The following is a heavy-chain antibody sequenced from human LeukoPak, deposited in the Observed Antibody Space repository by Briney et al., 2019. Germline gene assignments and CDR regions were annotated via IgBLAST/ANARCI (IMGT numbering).Heavy chain of an antibody. D-gene: IGHD3-9*01. V-gene: IGHV1-2*02. CDR2: INPNSGGT. Sequence: GASVKVSCKASGYTFTSYDINWVRQATGQGLEWMGWINPNSGGTNYAQKFQGRVTMTRDTSISTAYMELSRLRSDDTAVYYCARGRGYYDILTGYFPTSFDYWGQGTLVTVSS. CDR1: GYTFTSYD. CDR3: ARGRGYYDILTGYFPTSFDY. J-gene: IGHJ4*02.